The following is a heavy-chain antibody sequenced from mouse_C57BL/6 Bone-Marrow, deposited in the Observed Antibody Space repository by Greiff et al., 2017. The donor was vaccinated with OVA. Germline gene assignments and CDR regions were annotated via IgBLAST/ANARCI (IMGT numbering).Heavy chain of an antibody. CDR1: GYAFSSSW. D-gene: IGHD2-5*01. V-gene: IGHV1-82*01. J-gene: IGHJ1*03. CDR2: IYPGDGDT. CDR3: ARRGDYYSKSHWYFDV. Sequence: QVQLQQSGPELVKPGASVKISCKASGYAFSSSWMNWVKQRPGKGLEWIGRIYPGDGDTNYNGKFKGKATLTADKSSSTAYMQLSSLTSEDSAVYFCARRGDYYSKSHWYFDVWGTGTTVTVSS.